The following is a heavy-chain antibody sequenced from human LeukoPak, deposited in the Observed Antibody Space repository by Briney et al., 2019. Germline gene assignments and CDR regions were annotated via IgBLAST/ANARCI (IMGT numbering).Heavy chain of an antibody. D-gene: IGHD3-16*02. Sequence: GGSLRLSCAASGFTFSSYAMSWVRQAPGKGLEWVSAISGSGGSTYYADSVKGRFTISRDNSKNTLYLQMNSLRAEDTAVYYCAKEYYIWGSYRYTGSDYWGQGTLVTVSS. CDR1: GFTFSSYA. CDR2: ISGSGGST. CDR3: AKEYYIWGSYRYTGSDY. V-gene: IGHV3-23*01. J-gene: IGHJ4*02.